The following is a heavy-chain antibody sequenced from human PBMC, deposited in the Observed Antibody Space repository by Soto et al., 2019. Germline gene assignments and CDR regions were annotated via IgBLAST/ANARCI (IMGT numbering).Heavy chain of an antibody. D-gene: IGHD6-6*01. CDR1: GDSISSYY. J-gene: IGHJ5*02. V-gene: IGHV4-59*01. Sequence: TLSLTCTVSGDSISSYYWGWIRQPPGKGLEWIGYIHYSGSTNYNPSHKSRVTISVDTPKNQFSLKVNSMTAADTAVYYCARGGLAARKGRWFDPWGQGTLVTVSS. CDR2: IHYSGST. CDR3: ARGGLAARKGRWFDP.